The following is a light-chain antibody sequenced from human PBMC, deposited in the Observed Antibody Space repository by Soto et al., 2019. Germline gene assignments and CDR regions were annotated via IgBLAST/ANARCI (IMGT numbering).Light chain of an antibody. Sequence: DIVMTQSPLSLPVTPGEPASISCRSSQSLLHSNGYNYLDWYLQKPGQSPQLLIYWGSNRASGVPDRFSVRGSGIDCTLQINRVEAEDVGVYFCMQGLQSPLTLGQGDKVEIK. J-gene: IGKJ1*01. CDR2: WGS. CDR1: QSLLHSNGYNY. V-gene: IGKV2-28*01. CDR3: MQGLQSPLT.